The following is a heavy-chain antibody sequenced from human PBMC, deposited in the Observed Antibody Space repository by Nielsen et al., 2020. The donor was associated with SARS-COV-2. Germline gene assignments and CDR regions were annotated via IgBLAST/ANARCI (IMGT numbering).Heavy chain of an antibody. D-gene: IGHD3-3*01. J-gene: IGHJ3*02. Sequence: SGPTLVKPTETLTLTCTVSGFSLSNARMGVSWIRQPPGKALEWLAYIFSNDEKSYSTSLKSRLTISKDTSKSQVVLTMTNMDPVDTATYYCAHSLIDDCWSGYPNDAFDIWGQGTMVTVSS. CDR1: GFSLSNARMG. CDR2: IFSNDEK. CDR3: AHSLIDDCWSGYPNDAFDI. V-gene: IGHV2-26*01.